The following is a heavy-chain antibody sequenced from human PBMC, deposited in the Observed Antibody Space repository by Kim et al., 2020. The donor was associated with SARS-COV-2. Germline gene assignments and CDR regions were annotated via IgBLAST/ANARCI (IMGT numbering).Heavy chain of an antibody. D-gene: IGHD4-17*01. CDR3: ARDPDGDFAKWFDP. CDR2: IIPIFGTT. CDR1: GGSFNTYA. J-gene: IGHJ5*02. V-gene: IGHV1-69*13. Sequence: SVKVSCKTSGGSFNTYAMNWVRQAPGQGLEWMGRIIPIFGTTNYAQKFQGRVTLTADEYTSTAYLELSSLTSDDTAVYYCARDPDGDFAKWFDPWGQGTPVTVSS.